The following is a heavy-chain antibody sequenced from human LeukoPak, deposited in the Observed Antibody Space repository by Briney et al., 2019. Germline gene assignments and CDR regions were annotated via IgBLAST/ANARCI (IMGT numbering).Heavy chain of an antibody. J-gene: IGHJ3*02. CDR1: GFTFSSYS. D-gene: IGHD5-12*01. CDR2: ISSSSYI. CDR3: ARDRGYSGYDAFDI. Sequence: GGSLRLSCAASGFTFSSYSMNWVRQAPGKGLEWVSSISSSSYIYYADSVKGRFTISRDNAKNSLYLQMNSLRAEDTAVYYCARDRGYSGYDAFDIWGQGTMVTVSS. V-gene: IGHV3-21*01.